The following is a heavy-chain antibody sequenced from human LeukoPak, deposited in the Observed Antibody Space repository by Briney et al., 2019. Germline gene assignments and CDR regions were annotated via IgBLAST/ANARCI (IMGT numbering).Heavy chain of an antibody. D-gene: IGHD2-15*01. CDR1: GGSISSYY. V-gene: IGHV4-4*07. CDR2: IYTSGST. CDR3: ARVDLRAAYCDY. Sequence: SETMSLTCTVSGGSISSYYWSWIRQPAGKGLEWIGRIYTSGSTGYNPSLKSRVTMSVDTSKNQFSLKLSSVTAADTAVYYCARVDLRAAYCDYWGQGTLVTVSS. J-gene: IGHJ4*02.